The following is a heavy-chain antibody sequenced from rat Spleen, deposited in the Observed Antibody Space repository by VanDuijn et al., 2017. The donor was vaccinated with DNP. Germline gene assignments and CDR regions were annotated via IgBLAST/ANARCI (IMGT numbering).Heavy chain of an antibody. CDR3: ARSDFHDGGYYYGYFDF. CDR2: LSSGGRT. CDR1: GFSLTSNT. Sequence: QVQLKESGPGLVQPSQTLSLTCTVSGFSLTSNTVAWLRQPPGKGLEWIAALSSGGRTYYKSALKSRLSISRDTSKSQVFLEMNSLQTEDTAIYFCARSDFHDGGYYYGYFDFWGQGVLVTVSS. V-gene: IGHV2-6*01. D-gene: IGHD1-12*02. J-gene: IGHJ2*01.